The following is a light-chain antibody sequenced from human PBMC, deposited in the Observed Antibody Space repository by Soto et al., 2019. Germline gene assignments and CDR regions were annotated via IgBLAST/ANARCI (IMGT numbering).Light chain of an antibody. J-gene: IGKJ2*01. CDR2: RAS. Sequence: EIVMTQSPATLSVSPGGSATLSCRSSQHVSSNFAWYRQKPGQAPTLLIYRASTRATGIPARFSGSGSGTEFTLTISRLQSEDLAVYYCQQYNNWPYTFGQGTKLEI. CDR1: QHVSSN. CDR3: QQYNNWPYT. V-gene: IGKV3-15*01.